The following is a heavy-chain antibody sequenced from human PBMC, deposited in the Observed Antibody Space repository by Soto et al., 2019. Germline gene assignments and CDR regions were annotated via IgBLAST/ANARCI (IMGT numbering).Heavy chain of an antibody. V-gene: IGHV1-69*01. CDR2: IMPVFGTP. J-gene: IGHJ3*01. D-gene: IGHD2-21*01. CDR3: ARGVTANFMGGDAVAM. Sequence: QVLLVQSGAEVKKPGSSVKVSCQAAGGSFSSYMVSWVRQAPGQGLDYMGGIMPVFGTPTYTEKFQGRVTITADESTGTAYLELTGLKSADTAVYYCARGVTANFMGGDAVAMWGQGTVVAVSS. CDR1: GGSFSSYM.